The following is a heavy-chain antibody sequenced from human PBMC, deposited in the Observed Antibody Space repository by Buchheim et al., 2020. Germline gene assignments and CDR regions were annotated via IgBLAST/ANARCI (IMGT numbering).Heavy chain of an antibody. Sequence: QVQLVQSGAEVKKPGASVKVSCKASGYTFTSYYMHWVRQAPGQGLEWMGIINPSGGSTSYAQKFQGRVTMTRDTSTSTVYLEQSSLRSEDTAVYYCAGDREQRWSPADYYYYYGMDVWGQGTT. CDR1: GYTFTSYY. CDR3: AGDREQRWSPADYYYYYGMDV. CDR2: INPSGGST. V-gene: IGHV1-46*01. D-gene: IGHD5-18*01. J-gene: IGHJ6*02.